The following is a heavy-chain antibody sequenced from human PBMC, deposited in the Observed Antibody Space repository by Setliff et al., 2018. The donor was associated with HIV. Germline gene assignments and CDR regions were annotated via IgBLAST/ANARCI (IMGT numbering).Heavy chain of an antibody. J-gene: IGHJ4*02. Sequence: ASVKVSCKASGYSPGNYGIAWVRQARGQGLEWLGWISVNTGDVFYAQTFQGRVTMTADASTGTVHMDLRGLTFDDSAIYFCAYRRGRWELRVWGQGTSVTVSS. V-gene: IGHV1-18*01. CDR1: GYSPGNYG. CDR2: ISVNTGDV. CDR3: AYRRGRWELRV. D-gene: IGHD1-26*01.